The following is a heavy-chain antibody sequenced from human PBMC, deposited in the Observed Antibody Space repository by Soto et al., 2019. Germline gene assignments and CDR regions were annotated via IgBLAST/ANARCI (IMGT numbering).Heavy chain of an antibody. V-gene: IGHV3-33*01. Sequence: PGGSLRLSCAASAFIFTGYGMHWVRQAPGKGLEWVAVVRHDGSDIHYADSVKGRFIISRDNSKNTLYLQMNSLRAEDTAVYYCARDGVSGTAYFGYFAYRGQRPLATV. J-gene: IGHJ4*02. CDR2: VRHDGSDI. D-gene: IGHD2-8*02. CDR3: ARDGVSGTAYFGYFAY. CDR1: AFIFTGYG.